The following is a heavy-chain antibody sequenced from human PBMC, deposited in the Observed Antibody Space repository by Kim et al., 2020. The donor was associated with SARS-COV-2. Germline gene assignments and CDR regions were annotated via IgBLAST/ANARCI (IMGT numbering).Heavy chain of an antibody. CDR3: ARHQYYYGSGSSDWYFDL. V-gene: IGHV4-39*01. J-gene: IGHJ2*01. Sequence: KSRVTISVDTSKNQFSLKLSSVTAADTAVYYCARHQYYYGSGSSDWYFDLWGRGTLVTVSS. D-gene: IGHD3-10*01.